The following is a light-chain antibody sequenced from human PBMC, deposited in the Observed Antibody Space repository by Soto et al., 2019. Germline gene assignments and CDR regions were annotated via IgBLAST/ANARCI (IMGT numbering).Light chain of an antibody. J-gene: IGLJ2*01. V-gene: IGLV2-8*01. CDR1: NSDVGGYNF. Sequence: QSVLTQPPSASGSPGQSVTISCTGTNSDVGGYNFVSWYQQHPGKAPKLMIYEVSKRPSGVPDRFSGSKSGNTASLTVSGLQAEDEADYYCSSYAGGNNLVFGGGTKLTVL. CDR2: EVS. CDR3: SSYAGGNNLV.